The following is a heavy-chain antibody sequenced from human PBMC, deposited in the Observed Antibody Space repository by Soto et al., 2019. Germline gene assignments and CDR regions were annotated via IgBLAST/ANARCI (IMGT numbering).Heavy chain of an antibody. J-gene: IGHJ4*02. CDR1: GYTFTSYG. D-gene: IGHD6-19*01. CDR2: ISAYNGNT. V-gene: IGHV1-18*04. CDR3: ARERPLEQWLVRESFRDY. Sequence: QVQLVQSGAEVKKPGASVKVSCKASGYTFTSYGISWVRQAPGQGLEWMGWISAYNGNTNYAQKLQGRVTMTTDTATSTAYMELRSLRSDDTAVYYCARERPLEQWLVRESFRDYWGQGTLVTVSS.